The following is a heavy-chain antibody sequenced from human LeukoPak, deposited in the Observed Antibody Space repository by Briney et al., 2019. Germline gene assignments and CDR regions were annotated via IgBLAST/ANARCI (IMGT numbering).Heavy chain of an antibody. J-gene: IGHJ5*02. CDR1: GGSISSSSYY. D-gene: IGHD2-2*01. V-gene: IGHV4-39*07. CDR2: IYYSGDT. Sequence: PSETLSLTCTVSGGSISSSSYYWGWIRQPPGKGLEWIGSIYYSGDTYYNPSLKSRVTISVDTSKNQLSLKLSSVTAADTAVYYCARSKAHLSTSWYRTWFDPWGQGTLVTVSS. CDR3: ARSKAHLSTSWYRTWFDP.